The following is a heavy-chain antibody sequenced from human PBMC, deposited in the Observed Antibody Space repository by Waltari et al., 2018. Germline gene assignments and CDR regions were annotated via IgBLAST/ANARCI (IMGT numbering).Heavy chain of an antibody. CDR2: IYTSGST. Sequence: QVQLQESGPGLVKPSETLSLTCTVSGGSISSYYWSWIRQPAGKGLEWIGRIYTSGSTNYNPSLKSRVTMSVDTSKNQFSLKLSAVTAADTAVYYCASNSRGDDYYYYMDVWGKGTTVTISS. J-gene: IGHJ6*03. V-gene: IGHV4-4*07. CDR1: GGSISSYY. CDR3: ASNSRGDDYYYYMDV. D-gene: IGHD3-10*01.